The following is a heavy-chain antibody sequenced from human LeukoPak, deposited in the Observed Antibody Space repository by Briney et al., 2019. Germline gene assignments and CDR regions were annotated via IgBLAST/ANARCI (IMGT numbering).Heavy chain of an antibody. CDR2: INPNSGGT. D-gene: IGHD2-15*01. J-gene: IGHJ5*02. CDR3: ARHNCSGGSCLNWFDP. CDR1: GYTFTGYY. Sequence: ASVKVSCKASGYTFTGYYMHWVRQAPGQGLEWMGWINPNSGGTNYAQKFQGRVTITADKSTSTAYMELSSLRSEDTAVYYCARHNCSGGSCLNWFDPWGQGTLVTVSS. V-gene: IGHV1-2*02.